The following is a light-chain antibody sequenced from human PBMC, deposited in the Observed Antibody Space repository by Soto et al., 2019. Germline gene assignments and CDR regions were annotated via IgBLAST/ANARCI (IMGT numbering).Light chain of an antibody. CDR2: GAS. CDR1: QSVSSN. V-gene: IGKV3-15*01. Sequence: EIVMTQSPATLSVSPRERATLSCRASQSVSSNLAWYQQKPGQAPRLLIYGASTRATGIPARFSGSGSGTEFTLTISSLQSEDFAVYYCQQYNNWPRTFGQWTKVDI. CDR3: QQYNNWPRT. J-gene: IGKJ1*01.